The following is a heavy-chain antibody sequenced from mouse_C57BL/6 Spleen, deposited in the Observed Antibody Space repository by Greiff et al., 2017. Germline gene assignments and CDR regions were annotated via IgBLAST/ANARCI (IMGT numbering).Heavy chain of an antibody. CDR2: IDPSDSYT. CDR3: ARGRPSYWYFDV. J-gene: IGHJ1*03. V-gene: IGHV1-69*01. D-gene: IGHD1-1*01. CDR1: GYTFTSYW. Sequence: QVQLKQPGAELVMPGASVKLSCKASGYTFTSYWMHWVKQRPGQGLEWIGEIDPSDSYTNYNQKFKGKSTLTVDKSSSTAYMQLSSLTSEDSAVYYCARGRPSYWYFDVWGTGTTVTVSS.